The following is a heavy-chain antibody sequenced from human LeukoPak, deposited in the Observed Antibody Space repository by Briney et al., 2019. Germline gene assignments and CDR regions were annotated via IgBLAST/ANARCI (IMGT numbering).Heavy chain of an antibody. CDR1: GFTFSTYE. CDR2: ISPSGVT. Sequence: GGSLRLSCAASGFTFSTYELNWVRQAPGKGLEWISYISPSGVTHYADSVKGRFTISRDNARNALFLQMNGLRAEDTAVYYCARWVGGHYDYWGQGTLVTVSS. J-gene: IGHJ4*02. CDR3: ARWVGGHYDY. D-gene: IGHD2-21*01. V-gene: IGHV3-48*03.